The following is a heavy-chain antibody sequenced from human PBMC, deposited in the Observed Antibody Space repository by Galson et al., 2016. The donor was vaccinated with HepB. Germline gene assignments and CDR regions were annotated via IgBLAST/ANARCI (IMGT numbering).Heavy chain of an antibody. CDR3: AKDLGERLVTVYYYMDV. CDR1: GFIFSEYA. J-gene: IGHJ6*03. CDR2: ISGSSAYT. V-gene: IGHV3-23*01. D-gene: IGHD3-16*01. Sequence: SLRLSCAASGFIFSEYAMSWVRQAPGRGLEWVSAISGSSAYTYYADSVQGRFTISRDNSQNTLYLQMNSLRAEDTAVYYCAKDLGERLVTVYYYMDVWGKGTTVTVSS.